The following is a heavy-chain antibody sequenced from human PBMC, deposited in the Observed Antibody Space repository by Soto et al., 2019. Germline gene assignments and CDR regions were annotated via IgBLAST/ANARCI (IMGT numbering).Heavy chain of an antibody. CDR1: GDSVSNYY. Sequence: LTCTVTGDSVSNYYWSWIRQPAGRGLEWIGRVYSSGATNYNPSLNGRVTMSVDTSRNQFSLRLSSVTAADTAIYYCTKGPNWNYYYGVDVWGQGTAVTVSS. CDR2: VYSSGAT. D-gene: IGHD1-20*01. CDR3: TKGPNWNYYYGVDV. J-gene: IGHJ6*02. V-gene: IGHV4-4*07.